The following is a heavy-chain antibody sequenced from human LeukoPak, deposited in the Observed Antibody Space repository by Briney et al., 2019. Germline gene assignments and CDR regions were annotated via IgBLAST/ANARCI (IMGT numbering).Heavy chain of an antibody. J-gene: IGHJ5*02. D-gene: IGHD6-13*01. V-gene: IGHV4-59*01. Sequence: PSETLSLTCTVSGGSISGYYWSWIRQTPGKGLEWIGSVYYSGSPNQNPSLESRVTMSVDTSKNQFSLNVRSVTPADTAVYYCARVGRSAADHWFDPWGQGTLVTVSS. CDR1: GGSISGYY. CDR3: ARVGRSAADHWFDP. CDR2: VYYSGSP.